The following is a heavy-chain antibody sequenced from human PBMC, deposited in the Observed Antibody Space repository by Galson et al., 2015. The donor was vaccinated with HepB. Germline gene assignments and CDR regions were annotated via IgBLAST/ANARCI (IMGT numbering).Heavy chain of an antibody. V-gene: IGHV1-69*04. D-gene: IGHD3-22*01. CDR2: IIPILGIA. CDR3: AKTYYYDSSGYYPFDY. Sequence: SVKVSCKASGGTFSSYAISWVRQAPGQGLEWMGRIIPILGIANYAQKFQGRVTITADKSTSTAYMELSSLRSEDTAVYYCAKTYYYDSSGYYPFDYWGQGTLVTVSS. CDR1: GGTFSSYA. J-gene: IGHJ4*02.